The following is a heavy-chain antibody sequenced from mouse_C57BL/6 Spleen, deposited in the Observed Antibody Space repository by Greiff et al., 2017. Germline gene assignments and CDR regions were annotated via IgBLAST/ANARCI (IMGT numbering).Heavy chain of an antibody. CDR1: GYTFTGYY. Sequence: QVQLKESGAELVKPGASVKISCKASGYTFTGYYINWVKQRPGQGLEWIGKIGPGSGSTYYNEKFKGKATLTADKSSSTAYMQLSSLTSDDSAVYFWARGVTTGVATRYFYVWGTVTTVTVAS. CDR2: IGPGSGST. D-gene: IGHD1-1*01. J-gene: IGHJ1*03. CDR3: ARGVTTGVATRYFYV. V-gene: IGHV1-77*01.